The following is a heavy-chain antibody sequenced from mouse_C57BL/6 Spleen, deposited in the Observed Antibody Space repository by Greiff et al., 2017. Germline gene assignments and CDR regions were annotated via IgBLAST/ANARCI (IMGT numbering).Heavy chain of an antibody. J-gene: IGHJ4*01. CDR1: GYAFSSYW. CDR2: IYPGDGDT. CDR3: AREASYYAMDY. D-gene: IGHD6-1*01. V-gene: IGHV1-80*01. Sequence: QVQLKQSGAELVKPGASVKISCKASGYAFSSYWMNWVKQRPGKGLEWIGQIYPGDGDTNYNGKFKGKATLTADKSSSTAYMQLSSLTSEDSAVYFCAREASYYAMDYWGQGTSVTVSS.